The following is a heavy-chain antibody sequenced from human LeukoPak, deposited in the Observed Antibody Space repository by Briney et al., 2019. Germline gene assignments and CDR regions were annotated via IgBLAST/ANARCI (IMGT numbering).Heavy chain of an antibody. V-gene: IGHV5-51*01. CDR1: GYSFTSYW. CDR3: ARGYCDFLRGYYTISVNDPFDL. Sequence: GEALEISCKGSGYSFTSYWIGWVRQMPGKGLEWMGIIYPGDSDTRYSPSFQGQVTISADKSISTAYLQWSSLKASDTAIYYCARGYCDFLRGYYTISVNDPFDLWGRDTMVTVSS. D-gene: IGHD3-3*01. J-gene: IGHJ3*01. CDR2: IYPGDSDT.